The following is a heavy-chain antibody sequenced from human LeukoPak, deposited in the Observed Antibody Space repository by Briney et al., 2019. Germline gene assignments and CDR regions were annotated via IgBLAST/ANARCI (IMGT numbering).Heavy chain of an antibody. Sequence: GSLRLSCAAPGFTFSDYYMSWIRQAPGKGLEWVSYISSSGSTIYYADSVKGRFTISRDNAKNSLYLQMNSLRAEDTAVYYCARDPYDFWSGYYYTYYFDYWGQGTLVTVSS. CDR1: GFTFSDYY. V-gene: IGHV3-11*04. D-gene: IGHD3-3*01. CDR3: ARDPYDFWSGYYYTYYFDY. J-gene: IGHJ4*02. CDR2: ISSSGSTI.